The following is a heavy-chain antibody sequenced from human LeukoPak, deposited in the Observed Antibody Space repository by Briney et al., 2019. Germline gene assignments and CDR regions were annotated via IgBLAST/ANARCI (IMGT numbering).Heavy chain of an antibody. CDR2: ISAYNGNT. CDR1: GYTFTSYG. Sequence: ASVKVSCKASGYTFTSYGISWVRQAPGQGLEWMGWISAYNGNTNYAQKLQGRVTMTTDTSTSTAYMELRSLRSDDTAVYYCARVWKYYDYVWGSYRLGRRGPFDYWGQGTLVTVSS. J-gene: IGHJ4*02. D-gene: IGHD3-16*02. CDR3: ARVWKYYDYVWGSYRLGRRGPFDY. V-gene: IGHV1-18*01.